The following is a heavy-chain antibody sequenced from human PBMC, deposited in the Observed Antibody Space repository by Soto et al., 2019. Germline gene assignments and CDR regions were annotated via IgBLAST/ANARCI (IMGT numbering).Heavy chain of an antibody. J-gene: IGHJ4*02. CDR3: TTIDLNDGRLEK. CDR2: IKSKADGGTA. V-gene: IGHV3-15*01. D-gene: IGHD1-1*01. Sequence: EVQLVESGGGLIKPGGSLRLSCAVSGLTLTNAWMTWVRQAPGKGPQGVGRIKSKADGGTADYAAPVKGRFIISRDDSKNTVYLQLNSLKTEDTGMYYCTTIDLNDGRLEKWGQGTLVTVSS. CDR1: GLTLTNAW.